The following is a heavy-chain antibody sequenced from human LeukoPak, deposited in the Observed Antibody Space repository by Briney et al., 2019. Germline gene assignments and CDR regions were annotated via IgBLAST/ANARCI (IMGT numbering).Heavy chain of an antibody. V-gene: IGHV1-8*01. CDR2: MNPNSGNT. CDR1: GYTFTSYD. Sequence: ASVKVSCKASGYTFTSYDINWVRQAPGQGLEWMGWMNPNSGNTGYAQKFQGRVTMTRNTSISTAYMELSSLRSEDTAVYYCARGGTYYDFWSGYLSALYYFDYWGQGTLVTVSS. CDR3: ARGGTYYDFWSGYLSALYYFDY. J-gene: IGHJ4*02. D-gene: IGHD3-3*01.